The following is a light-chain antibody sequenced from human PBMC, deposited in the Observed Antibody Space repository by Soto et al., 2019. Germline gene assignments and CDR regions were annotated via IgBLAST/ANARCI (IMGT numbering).Light chain of an antibody. CDR2: QAS. V-gene: IGKV1-5*01. Sequence: DIQMTQSPSTLSASVGDRVTITCRASQTVVNLAWYQQKPGKVPKLLIFQASTLETGVPSRFSGSGAGTEFTLSITSLQPDDFATYSCQHYDVYPYTFGQGTKLEIK. CDR3: QHYDVYPYT. J-gene: IGKJ2*01. CDR1: QTVVNL.